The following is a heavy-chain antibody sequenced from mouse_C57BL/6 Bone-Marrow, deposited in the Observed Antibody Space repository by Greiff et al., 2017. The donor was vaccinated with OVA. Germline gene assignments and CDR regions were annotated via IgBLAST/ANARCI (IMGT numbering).Heavy chain of an antibody. CDR2: IHPNSGST. Sequence: VQLQQPGAELVKPGASVKLSCKASGYTFTSYWMHWVKQRPGQGLEWIGMIHPNSGSTNYNEKFKSKVTLTVDKSSSTAYMQLISLTSEDSAVYYGSKCSNGNSYAVDYWGQGTSVTVSS. J-gene: IGHJ4*01. CDR1: GYTFTSYW. V-gene: IGHV1-64*01. CDR3: SKCSNGNSYAVDY. D-gene: IGHD2-1*01.